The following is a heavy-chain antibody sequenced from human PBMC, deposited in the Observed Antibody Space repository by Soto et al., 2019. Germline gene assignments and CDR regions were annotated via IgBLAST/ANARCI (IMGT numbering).Heavy chain of an antibody. CDR3: AREPHYADFWREVFDV. CDR2: INTVNGDT. CDR1: GYTFTDYA. V-gene: IGHV1-3*04. Sequence: QVQLVQSGAEVKKPGASVKVSCKASGYTFTDYAIHWVRQVPGQRPEWMGWINTVNGDTEYSQKFQARLTITRDRCATTADMELSSLRSEDTATYFCAREPHYADFWREVFDVWGQGTLVTVSS. D-gene: IGHD3-3*01. J-gene: IGHJ3*01.